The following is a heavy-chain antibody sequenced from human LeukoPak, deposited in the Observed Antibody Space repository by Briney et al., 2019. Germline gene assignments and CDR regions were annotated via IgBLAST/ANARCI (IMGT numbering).Heavy chain of an antibody. CDR1: GFTFSSFS. CDR2: IYSTTTYI. D-gene: IGHD5-24*01. J-gene: IGHJ3*02. CDR3: ARDQFIHAFDI. V-gene: IGHV3-21*01. Sequence: GRSLRLSCAASGFTFSSFSMNWVRQAPGKGLEWVSSIYSTTTYIYYADSVKGRFTISRDNAENSLYLQMNSLRAEDTAVYYCARDQFIHAFDIWGQGTMVTVSS.